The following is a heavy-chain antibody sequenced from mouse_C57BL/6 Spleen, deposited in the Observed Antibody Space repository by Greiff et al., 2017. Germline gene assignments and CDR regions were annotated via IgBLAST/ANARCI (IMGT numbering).Heavy chain of an antibody. D-gene: IGHD2-1*01. CDR1: GFTFSDYG. V-gene: IGHV5-17*01. J-gene: IGHJ4*01. CDR2: ISSGSSTI. Sequence: EVHLVESGGGLVKPGGSLKLSCAASGFTFSDYGMHWVRQAPEKGLEWVAYISSGSSTIYYADTVKGRFTISRDNAKNTLFLQMTSLRSEDTAMYYCARPFYYGNSDAMDDWGQGTSVTVSS. CDR3: ARPFYYGNSDAMDD.